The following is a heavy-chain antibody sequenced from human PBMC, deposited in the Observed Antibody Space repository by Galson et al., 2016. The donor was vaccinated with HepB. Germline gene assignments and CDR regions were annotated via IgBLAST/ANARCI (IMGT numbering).Heavy chain of an antibody. V-gene: IGHV3-7*03. Sequence: SLRLSCATSGFTFSNYWMTWVRQAPGKGLEWMASISQDGSKTFYVDSVEGRLTISRDNAKNSLYLQMNSLGVEDRAVYYCADPPSAFWGQGTPVTVSS. J-gene: IGHJ4*02. CDR3: ADPPSAF. CDR1: GFTFSNYW. CDR2: ISQDGSKT.